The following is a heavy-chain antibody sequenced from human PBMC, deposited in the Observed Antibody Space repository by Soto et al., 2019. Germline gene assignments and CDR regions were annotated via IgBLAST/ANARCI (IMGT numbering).Heavy chain of an antibody. D-gene: IGHD6-19*01. CDR1: GFTFSSYG. Sequence: QVQLVESGGGVVQPGRSLRLSCAASGFTFSSYGMHWVRQAPGKGLEWVAVIWYDGSNKYYADSVKGRFTISRDNSKNTLYLQMNSLRAEDTAVYYCARTIAVGYYYYGMDVWGQGTTVTVSS. CDR3: ARTIAVGYYYYGMDV. CDR2: IWYDGSNK. J-gene: IGHJ6*02. V-gene: IGHV3-33*01.